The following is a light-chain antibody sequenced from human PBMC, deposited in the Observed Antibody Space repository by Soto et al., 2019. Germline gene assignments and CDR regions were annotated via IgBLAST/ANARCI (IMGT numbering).Light chain of an antibody. V-gene: IGLV2-11*01. CDR1: SSDVGAYVH. CDR3: CSYAGSQTWV. CDR2: DVS. Sequence: QSALTQPRSVSGSPGQSVTISCTGTSSDVGAYVHVSWYQQHPGKAPKLIIYDVSKRPSGVPDRFSGSKSGNTASLTISGLQAEDEAEYYCCSYAGSQTWVFGGGTKLTVL. J-gene: IGLJ3*02.